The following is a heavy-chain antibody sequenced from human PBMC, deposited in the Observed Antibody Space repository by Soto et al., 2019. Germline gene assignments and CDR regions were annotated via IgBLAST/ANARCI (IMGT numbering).Heavy chain of an antibody. V-gene: IGHV4-4*07. CDR1: GGSISPYF. D-gene: IGHD5-12*01. CDR3: ARDGGYTGYEQGNPFDI. J-gene: IGHJ3*02. Sequence: QVQLQESGPGMVKPSETLSLTCTVSGGSISPYFWSWIRQPAGKGLEWIGRMYATGTTNYNPSLKSRVSMSIDTSEKQFSLKLRSVTAADTAVYYCARDGGYTGYEQGNPFDIWGQGTMVSVSS. CDR2: MYATGTT.